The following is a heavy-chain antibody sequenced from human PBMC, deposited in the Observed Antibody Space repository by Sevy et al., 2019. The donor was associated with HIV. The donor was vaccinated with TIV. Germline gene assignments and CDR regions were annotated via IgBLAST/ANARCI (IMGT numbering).Heavy chain of an antibody. D-gene: IGHD3-16*01. CDR3: ATSITGPYYFDY. CDR2: IKQDGSEK. V-gene: IGHV3-7*01. CDR1: GFTFSSYA. J-gene: IGHJ4*02. Sequence: GGSLRLSCAASGFTFSSYAMSWVRQAPGKGLEWVANIKQDGSEKYYVDSVKGRFTISRDNAKNSLYLQMNSLRAEDTAVYYCATSITGPYYFDYWGQGTLVTVSS.